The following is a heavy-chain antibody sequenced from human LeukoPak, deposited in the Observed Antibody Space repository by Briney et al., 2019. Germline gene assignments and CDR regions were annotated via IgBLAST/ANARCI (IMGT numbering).Heavy chain of an antibody. Sequence: PSETLSLTCTVSGDSVTTYYWSWIRQPPGKGLEWLGYIYYSGSATYNPSLKSRVTISVDTSKNQFSLKLSSVTAADTAVYYCATDGSKWSNDYYHGVDVWGQGTTVTVSS. V-gene: IGHV4-59*02. CDR1: GDSVTTYY. D-gene: IGHD2-15*01. CDR3: ATDGSKWSNDYYHGVDV. J-gene: IGHJ6*02. CDR2: IYYSGSA.